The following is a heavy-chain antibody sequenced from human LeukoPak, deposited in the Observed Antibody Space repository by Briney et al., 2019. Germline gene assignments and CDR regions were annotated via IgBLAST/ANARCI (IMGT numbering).Heavy chain of an antibody. J-gene: IGHJ6*02. CDR3: ATDVQRRVADGNFYYYYYGMDV. V-gene: IGHV1-24*01. CDR2: FDPEDGET. D-gene: IGHD1-14*01. CDR1: GYTLTELS. Sequence: ASVKVSCKVSGYTLTELSMHWARQAPGKGLEWMGGFDPEDGETIYAQKFQGRVTMTEDTSTDTAYMELSSLRSEDTAVYYCATDVQRRVADGNFYYYYYGMDVWGQGTTVTVSS.